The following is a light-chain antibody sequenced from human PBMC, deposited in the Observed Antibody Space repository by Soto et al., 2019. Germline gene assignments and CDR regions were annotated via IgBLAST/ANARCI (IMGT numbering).Light chain of an antibody. CDR3: QQYNNWFSIT. J-gene: IGKJ5*01. Sequence: EIVMTQSPATLSVSPGERATLSCRASQSVRGNLAWYQQKPGQAPRLLIYGASPRANGIPARFSGSGSGTEFTLTISSLQSEDFAVYYCQQYNNWFSITFGQGTRLEIK. V-gene: IGKV3-15*01. CDR1: QSVRGN. CDR2: GAS.